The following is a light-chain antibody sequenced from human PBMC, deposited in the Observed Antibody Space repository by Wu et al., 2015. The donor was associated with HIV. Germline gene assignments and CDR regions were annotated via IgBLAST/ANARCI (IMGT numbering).Light chain of an antibody. CDR3: QQYNNWPRA. V-gene: IGKV3-15*01. Sequence: EIVMTQSPATLSVSPGERATLSCRASQSVSSNLAWYQQKPGQAPRLLIYGASIRATGIPARFSGSGSGTEFTLTISSLQSEDFAAYYCQQYNNWPRAFGPGTKVDIK. CDR2: GAS. CDR1: QSVSSN. J-gene: IGKJ3*01.